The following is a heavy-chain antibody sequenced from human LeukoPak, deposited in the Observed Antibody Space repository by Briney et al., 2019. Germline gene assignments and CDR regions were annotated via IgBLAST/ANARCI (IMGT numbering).Heavy chain of an antibody. CDR3: ARGRNTSPQGHHYQGMDV. D-gene: IGHD2-2*01. CDR2: INHSGST. J-gene: IGHJ6*02. Sequence: SETLSLTCAVYGGSFSGYYWSWIRQPPGKGLEWIGEINHSGSTNYNPSLKSRVTISVDTSKNQFSLKLSSVTAADTAVYYCARGRNTSPQGHHYQGMDVRGQGTTVTVSS. V-gene: IGHV4-34*01. CDR1: GGSFSGYY.